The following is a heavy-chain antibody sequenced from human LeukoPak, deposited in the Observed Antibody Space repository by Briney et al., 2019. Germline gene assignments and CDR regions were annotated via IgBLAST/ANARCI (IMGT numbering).Heavy chain of an antibody. CDR2: IIPMSGSA. Sequence: SVKVSCTASGDIFNSYSVSWVRQAPGQGLEWVGGIIPMSGSANYAQKFQGRVTITTDQSTTIVYTELSSLSSEDTAVYYCARVGRSRGSLPNSYYYMDVWGKGTTVTVSS. V-gene: IGHV1-69*05. CDR1: GDIFNSYS. CDR3: ARVGRSRGSLPNSYYYMDV. J-gene: IGHJ6*03. D-gene: IGHD1-26*01.